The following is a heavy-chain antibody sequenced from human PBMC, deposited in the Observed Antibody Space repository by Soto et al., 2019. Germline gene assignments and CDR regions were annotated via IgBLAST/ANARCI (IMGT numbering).Heavy chain of an antibody. CDR1: GLTFRGYW. Sequence: GGSLRLPGAASGLTFRGYWMPWVGQVPGTGPVWGARISRAVPITAYADSVKGRSTIDRDNSKNTLSLQMDSLRAEDTPVYSCVRGAPFDYWGQGAQVTVSS. V-gene: IGHV3-74*01. CDR2: ISRAVPIT. J-gene: IGHJ4*02. CDR3: VRGAPFDY.